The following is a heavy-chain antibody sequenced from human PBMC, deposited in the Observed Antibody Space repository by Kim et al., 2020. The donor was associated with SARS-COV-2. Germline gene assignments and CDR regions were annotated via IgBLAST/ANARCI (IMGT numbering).Heavy chain of an antibody. D-gene: IGHD3-9*01. J-gene: IGHJ4*02. CDR3: ARGPRYFGHFDY. Sequence: SHHPSLKSRVTISVDTSKNQFSLNLSSVTAADTAVYYCARGPRYFGHFDYWGQGTLVTVSS. V-gene: IGHV4-30-2*04.